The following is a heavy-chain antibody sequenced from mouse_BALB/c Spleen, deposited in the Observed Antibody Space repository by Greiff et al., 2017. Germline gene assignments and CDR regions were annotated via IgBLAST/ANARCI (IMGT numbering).Heavy chain of an antibody. D-gene: IGHD2-14*01. J-gene: IGHJ2*01. V-gene: IGHV3-6*02. CDR1: GYSITSGYY. CDR2: ISYDGSN. CDR3: AIAYYRYDGPFDY. Sequence: EVKLMESGPGLVKPSQSLSLTCSVTGYSITSGYYWNWIRQFPGNKLEWLGSISYDGSNNYNPSLKNRISITRDTSKNQFFLKLNSVTTEDTATYYCAIAYYRYDGPFDYWGQGTTLTVSS.